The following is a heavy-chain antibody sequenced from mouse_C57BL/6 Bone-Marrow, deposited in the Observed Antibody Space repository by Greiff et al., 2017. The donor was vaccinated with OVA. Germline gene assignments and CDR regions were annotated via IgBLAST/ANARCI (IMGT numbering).Heavy chain of an antibody. J-gene: IGHJ2*01. D-gene: IGHD2-10*01. CDR3: ARSSYRGFFDY. CDR2: INPSSGYT. CDR1: GYTFTSYW. Sequence: VQLQQSGAELAKPGASVKLSCKASGYTFTSYWMHWVKQRPGQGLEWIGYINPSSGYTKYNQKFKYKATLTADKSSSTAYMQLSSLTYEDSAVYYCARSSYRGFFDYWGQGTTLTVSS. V-gene: IGHV1-7*01.